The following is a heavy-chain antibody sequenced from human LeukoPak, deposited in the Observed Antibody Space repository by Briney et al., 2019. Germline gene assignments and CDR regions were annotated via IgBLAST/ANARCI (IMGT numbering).Heavy chain of an antibody. J-gene: IGHJ3*02. V-gene: IGHV3-7*01. CDR2: IKQDGSEK. CDR3: ARGLGDDAFDI. D-gene: IGHD3-3*01. Sequence: PGGSLRLSCAASGFTFSSYWMSWVRQAPGKWLERVANIKQDGSEKYYVDSVKGRFTISRDNAKNSLYLQMNSLRAEDTAVYYCARGLGDDAFDIWGQGTMVTVSS. CDR1: GFTFSSYW.